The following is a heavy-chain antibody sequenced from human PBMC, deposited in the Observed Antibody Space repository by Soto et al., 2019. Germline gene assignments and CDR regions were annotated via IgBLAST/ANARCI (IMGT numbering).Heavy chain of an antibody. CDR2: ISSSSSTI. CDR1: GFTFSSYS. J-gene: IGHJ6*02. CDR3: LRYSSSGYYYGMDV. D-gene: IGHD3-9*01. V-gene: IGHV3-48*02. Sequence: GGSLRLSCAASGFTFSSYSMNWVRQAPGKGLEWVSYISSSSSTIYYADSVKGRFTISRDNAKNSLYLQMNSLRDEDTAVYYCLRYSSSGYYYGMDVWGQGTTVTVYS.